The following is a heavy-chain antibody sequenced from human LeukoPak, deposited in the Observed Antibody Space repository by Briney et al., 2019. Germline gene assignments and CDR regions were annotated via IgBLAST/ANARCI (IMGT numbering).Heavy chain of an antibody. CDR1: GYTFTGHY. D-gene: IGHD3-9*01. CDR2: IIPILGIA. V-gene: IGHV1-69*04. Sequence: SVKVSCKAYGYTFTGHYMHWLRQAPGQGLEWMGRIIPILGIANYAQKFQGRVTITADKSTSTAYMELSSLRSEDTAVYYCARGLYDILTGTYYYGMDVWGQGTTVTVSS. J-gene: IGHJ6*02. CDR3: ARGLYDILTGTYYYGMDV.